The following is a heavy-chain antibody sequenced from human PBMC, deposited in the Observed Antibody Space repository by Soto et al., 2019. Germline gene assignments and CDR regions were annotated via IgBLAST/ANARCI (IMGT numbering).Heavy chain of an antibody. CDR1: GDSIGSLY. Sequence: PSETLSLTCTVSGDSIGSLYWSWIWQPPGKGLEWIGNVYYSGSTNYNPSLKSRVTISVDTSKNQFSLKLISVTAADTAVFYCARGRHGDYGFDYWGQGILVTVSS. CDR2: VYYSGST. D-gene: IGHD4-17*01. J-gene: IGHJ4*02. CDR3: ARGRHGDYGFDY. V-gene: IGHV4-59*11.